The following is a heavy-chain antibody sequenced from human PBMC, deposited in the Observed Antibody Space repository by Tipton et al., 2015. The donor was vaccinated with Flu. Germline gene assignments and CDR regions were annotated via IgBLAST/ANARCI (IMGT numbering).Heavy chain of an antibody. V-gene: IGHV3-9*01. J-gene: IGHJ3*02. Sequence: SLRLSCAASGFTFDAYAMHWVRQAPGKGLEWVSGLGWNSGDIRYADSVKGRFTVSRDNAKNSLYLQMNSLIPEDTAVYYCARDDAFDIWGQGTMVTVAS. CDR2: LGWNSGDI. CDR1: GFTFDAYA. CDR3: ARDDAFDI.